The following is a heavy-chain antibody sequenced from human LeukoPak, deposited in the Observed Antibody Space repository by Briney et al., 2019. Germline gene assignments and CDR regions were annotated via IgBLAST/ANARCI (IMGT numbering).Heavy chain of an antibody. CDR1: GGSFNSYY. V-gene: IGHV4-34*01. CDR2: INHSAST. CDR3: ARGRKGEWLFPFFDY. Sequence: PSETLSLTCAVYGGSFNSYYWNWIRQPPGKGLEWIGEINHSASTNYNPSLKSRVTISVDTSKNQFSLKLSSVTAADTAVYYCARGRKGEWLFPFFDYWGQGTLVTVSS. J-gene: IGHJ4*02. D-gene: IGHD3-3*01.